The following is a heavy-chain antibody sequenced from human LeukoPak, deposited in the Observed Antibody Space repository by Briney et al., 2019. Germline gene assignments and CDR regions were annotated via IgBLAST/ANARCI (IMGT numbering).Heavy chain of an antibody. J-gene: IGHJ3*02. CDR2: IYYSGST. D-gene: IGHD1-1*01. CDR1: GGPISSGDYY. CDR3: ARVTTVLAFDI. V-gene: IGHV4-30-4*01. Sequence: SETLSLTCTVSGGPISSGDYYWSWIRQPPGKGLEWIGYIYYSGSTYYNPSLKSRVTISVDTSKNQFSLKLSSVTAADTAVYYCARVTTVLAFDICGQGTMVTVSS.